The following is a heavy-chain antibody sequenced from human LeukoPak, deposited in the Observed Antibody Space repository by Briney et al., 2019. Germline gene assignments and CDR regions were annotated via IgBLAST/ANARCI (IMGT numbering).Heavy chain of an antibody. J-gene: IGHJ3*02. CDR2: IIPIFGTA. Sequence: SVKVSCKAFGGTFSSYAISWVRQAPGQGLEWMGGIIPIFGTANYAQKFQGRVTITADKSTSTAYMELSSLRSEDTAVYYCARLVTMIVARGAFDIWGQGTMVTVSS. V-gene: IGHV1-69*06. CDR1: GGTFSSYA. D-gene: IGHD3-22*01. CDR3: ARLVTMIVARGAFDI.